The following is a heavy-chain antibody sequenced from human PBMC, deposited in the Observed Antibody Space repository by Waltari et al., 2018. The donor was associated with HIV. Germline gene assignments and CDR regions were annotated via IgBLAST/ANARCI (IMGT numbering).Heavy chain of an antibody. CDR1: GFIFNNFG. D-gene: IGHD1-1*01. J-gene: IGHJ6*02. Sequence: QVQLVESGGGVVQPGRSLRLSCAASGFIFNNFGMHWVRQAPGKGLEWVAVISCDGTNKYYADSVKGRVTVSRDKSKNTLFLQMNSLRAEDTALYYCAKDSAGATSYYYYVMDVWGQGTTVTVSS. CDR3: AKDSAGATSYYYYVMDV. V-gene: IGHV3-30*18. CDR2: ISCDGTNK.